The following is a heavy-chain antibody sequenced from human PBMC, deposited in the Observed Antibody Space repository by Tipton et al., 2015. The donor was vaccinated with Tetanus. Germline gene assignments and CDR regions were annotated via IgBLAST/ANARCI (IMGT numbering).Heavy chain of an antibody. Sequence: SLRLSCAGSGFHFRNFGMNWVRQAPGKGLEWISYISYSSTSIYYADSVKGRFAISRDNAKNSLYLQMNTLGDEDTAVYYCARVGISQNAYSYVYHGLDVWGQGTTVTVSS. CDR3: ARVGISQNAYSYVYHGLDV. CDR1: GFHFRNFG. V-gene: IGHV3-48*02. D-gene: IGHD5-18*01. CDR2: ISYSSTSI. J-gene: IGHJ6*02.